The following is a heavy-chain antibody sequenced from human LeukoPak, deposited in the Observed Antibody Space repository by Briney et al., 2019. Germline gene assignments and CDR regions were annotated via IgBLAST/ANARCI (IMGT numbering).Heavy chain of an antibody. CDR3: AELGITMIGGV. Sequence: GGSLRLSCAASGFTFSNYEVNWVRQAPGKGLEWVSFISSSGSIIYYADSVKGRFTISRDNPKNSLYLQMNSLRAEDTAVYYCAELGITMIGGVWGKGTTVTISS. CDR2: ISSSGSII. J-gene: IGHJ6*04. V-gene: IGHV3-48*03. CDR1: GFTFSNYE. D-gene: IGHD3-10*02.